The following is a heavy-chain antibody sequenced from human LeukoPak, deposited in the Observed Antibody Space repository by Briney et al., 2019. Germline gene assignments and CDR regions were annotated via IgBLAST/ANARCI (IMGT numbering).Heavy chain of an antibody. J-gene: IGHJ6*02. V-gene: IGHV3-23*01. CDR1: GFTFTSNS. CDR3: AKALGYSYGMGGYYYYYGMDV. CDR2: FSGGDGSP. Sequence: GGSLRLSCAASGFTFTSNSMTWFRQAPGKGLEWVSSFSGGDGSPYHADSVKGRFTISRDNSKNTLYLQMNSLRAEDTAVYYCAKALGYSYGMGGYYYYYGMDVWGQGTTVTVSS. D-gene: IGHD5-18*01.